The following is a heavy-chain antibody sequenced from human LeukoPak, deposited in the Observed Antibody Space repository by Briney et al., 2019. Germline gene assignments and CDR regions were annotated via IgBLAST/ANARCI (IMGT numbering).Heavy chain of an antibody. CDR1: GLSLRNVW. D-gene: IGHD3-22*01. CDR3: AQGSGFYYDY. CDR2: IKRETDGGTT. Sequence: GGSLRLSCAISGLSLRNVWMNWLRQAPGKGLEWVGLIKRETDGGTTDFAAPVKGRFTISRDDSKNTLYLQMNRLTSEDTAVYYCAQGSGFYYDYWGQGTLVTVSS. V-gene: IGHV3-15*07. J-gene: IGHJ4*02.